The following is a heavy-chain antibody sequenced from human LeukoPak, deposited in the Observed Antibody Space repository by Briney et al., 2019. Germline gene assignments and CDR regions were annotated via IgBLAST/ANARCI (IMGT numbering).Heavy chain of an antibody. J-gene: IGHJ4*02. Sequence: ASVKVSCKASGYTFTSYGISWVRQGPGQGLEWMGWISAYNGNTNYAQKLQGRVTMTTDTSTSTAYMELRSLRSDDTAVYYCARVRFGEFPGDYWGQGTLVTVSS. CDR1: GYTFTSYG. V-gene: IGHV1-18*01. D-gene: IGHD3-10*01. CDR3: ARVRFGEFPGDY. CDR2: ISAYNGNT.